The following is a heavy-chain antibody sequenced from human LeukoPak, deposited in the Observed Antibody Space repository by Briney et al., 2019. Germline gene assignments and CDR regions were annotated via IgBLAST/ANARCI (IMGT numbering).Heavy chain of an antibody. CDR2: ISYDGSNK. CDR1: GYTFRSHG. J-gene: IGHJ4*02. CDR3: AKERGSAYYFDS. V-gene: IGHV3-30*18. Sequence: GGSLRLSCAASGYTFRSHGMHWVRQAPGKGLEWVAIISYDGSNKYYADSVKGRFTISRDNSKNTLYLQMNSLRAEDTAVYYCAKERGSAYYFDSWAREPWSPSP.